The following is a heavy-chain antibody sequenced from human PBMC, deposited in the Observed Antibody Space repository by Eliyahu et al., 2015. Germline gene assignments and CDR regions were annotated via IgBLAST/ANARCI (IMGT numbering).Heavy chain of an antibody. CDR2: IYYSGST. Sequence: QLQLQESGPGLVKPSETLSLTCTVSGGSISSXSYYWGWIRQPPGKGLEWIGSIYYSGSTYYNPSLKSRVTISVDTSKNQFSLKLSSVTAADTAVYYCARLGYCSGGSCDGMDVWGQGTTVTVSS. CDR3: ARLGYCSGGSCDGMDV. D-gene: IGHD2-15*01. V-gene: IGHV4-39*01. CDR1: GGSISSXSYY. J-gene: IGHJ6*02.